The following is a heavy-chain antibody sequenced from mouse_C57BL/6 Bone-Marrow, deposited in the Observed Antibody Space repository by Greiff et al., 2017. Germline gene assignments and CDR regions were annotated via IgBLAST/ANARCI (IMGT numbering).Heavy chain of an antibody. J-gene: IGHJ4*01. CDR2: ISSGGSYT. CDR1: GFTFSSYG. D-gene: IGHD1-1*01. V-gene: IGHV5-6*01. CDR3: ASPLYYYYAMDY. Sequence: VQRVESGGDLVKPGGSLKLSCAASGFTFSSYGMSWVRQTPDKRLEWVATISSGGSYTYYPDSVKGRFTISRDNAKNTLYLQMSSLKSEDTAMYYCASPLYYYYAMDYWGQGTSVTVSS.